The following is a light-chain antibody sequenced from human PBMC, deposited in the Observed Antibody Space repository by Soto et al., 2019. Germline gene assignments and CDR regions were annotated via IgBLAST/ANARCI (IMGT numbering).Light chain of an antibody. V-gene: IGLV2-14*01. CDR1: SSDVGAYNF. CDR3: SSYTTSAPYV. J-gene: IGLJ1*01. Sequence: QSVLTQPASVSGSPGQSMTISCTGTSSDVGAYNFVSWYQHHPGRAPKLIIYEVTIRPSGVSNRFSGSKSGNTASLTISGLQAEDEADYYCSSYTTSAPYVFGIGTKLTVL. CDR2: EVT.